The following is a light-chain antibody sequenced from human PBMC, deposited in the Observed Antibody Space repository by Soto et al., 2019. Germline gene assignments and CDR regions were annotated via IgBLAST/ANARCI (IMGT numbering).Light chain of an antibody. CDR3: AAWDDSLNVCYD. CDR1: SSNIGSNT. J-gene: IGLJ1*01. CDR2: SNN. V-gene: IGLV1-44*01. Sequence: QSVLTQPPSASGTPGQRVTISCSGSSSNIGSNTVNWYQQLPGTAPKLLIYSNNQRPSGVPDRFSGSKSGTSASLAISGLQSEDEADYYCAAWDDSLNVCYDFGTGTKVTVL.